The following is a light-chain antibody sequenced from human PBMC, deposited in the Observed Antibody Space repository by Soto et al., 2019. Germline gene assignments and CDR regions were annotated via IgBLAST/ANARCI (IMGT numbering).Light chain of an antibody. CDR1: QTISSW. CDR3: HQSYSSPQP. Sequence: DIQMTQSPSTLSGSVGDRVTITCRASQTISSWLAWYQQKPGKAPKLLIFAASSLQSGVPSRFSGSRSGPDFTLTISSLQPEDFATYYCHQSYSSPQPFGRGTKVDIK. CDR2: AAS. V-gene: IGKV1-39*01. J-gene: IGKJ1*01.